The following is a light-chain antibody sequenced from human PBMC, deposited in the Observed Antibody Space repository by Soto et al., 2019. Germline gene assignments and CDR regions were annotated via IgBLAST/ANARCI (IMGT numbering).Light chain of an antibody. CDR3: SSYTRSGVYV. Sequence: QSALTQPASVSGSPGQSITISCPGTSSDVGGYNAVSWYQQHPGRAPKLMIYDVSNRPSGISNRFSGSKSGSTASLTIPGLQAEDDADYYCSSYTRSGVYVFGAGTKVTVL. V-gene: IGLV2-14*01. CDR2: DVS. J-gene: IGLJ1*01. CDR1: SSDVGGYNA.